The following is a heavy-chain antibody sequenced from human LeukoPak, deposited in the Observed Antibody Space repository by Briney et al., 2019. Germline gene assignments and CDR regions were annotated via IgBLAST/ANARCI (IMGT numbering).Heavy chain of an antibody. J-gene: IGHJ3*02. Sequence: SETLSLTCTVSGGSISSYYWSWIRQPPGKGLEWIGEINHSGSTNYNPSLKSRVTISVDTSKNQFSLKLSSVTAADTAVYYCARSDYYDSSGYDYDAFDIWGQGTMVTVSS. V-gene: IGHV4-34*01. D-gene: IGHD3-22*01. CDR1: GGSISSYY. CDR3: ARSDYYDSSGYDYDAFDI. CDR2: INHSGST.